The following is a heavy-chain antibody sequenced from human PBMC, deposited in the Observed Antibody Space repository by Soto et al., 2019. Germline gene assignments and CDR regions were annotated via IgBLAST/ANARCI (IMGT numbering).Heavy chain of an antibody. J-gene: IGHJ4*02. V-gene: IGHV4-4*07. CDR1: GGSISSSY. D-gene: IGHD3-10*01. CDR3: ARYYWSLRYFDY. CDR2: IDSSGSA. Sequence: PSETLSLTCIVSGGSISSSYWSWIRQPAGEGLEWIGRIDSSGSADYHSSLKSRVTMSVDTSKNQVSLKLSAVTAADTAVYYCARYYWSLRYFDYWGQGTLVTVSS.